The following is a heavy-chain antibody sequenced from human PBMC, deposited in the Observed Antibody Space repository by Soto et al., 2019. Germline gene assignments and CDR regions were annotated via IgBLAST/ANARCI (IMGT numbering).Heavy chain of an antibody. Sequence: GGSLRLSCAASGFTFSSYAMSWVRQAPGKGLEWVSAISGSGGSTYYADSVKGRFTISRDNSKNTLYLQMNSLRAEDTAVYYCARDQYYYDSSGYYLVYWGQGTLVTVSS. CDR1: GFTFSSYA. V-gene: IGHV3-23*01. CDR3: ARDQYYYDSSGYYLVY. J-gene: IGHJ4*02. CDR2: ISGSGGST. D-gene: IGHD3-22*01.